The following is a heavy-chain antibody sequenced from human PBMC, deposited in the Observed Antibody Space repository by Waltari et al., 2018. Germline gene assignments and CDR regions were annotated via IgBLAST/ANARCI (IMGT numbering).Heavy chain of an antibody. Sequence: QVQLVQSGAEVKKPGASVKVSCKASGYTFTRYSMHLVRQAPGQRLEWMGWINAGNGNTKYSQKFQGRVTITRDTSASTAYMELSSLRSEDTAVYYCVAGGRFNWYFDLWGRGTLVTVSS. V-gene: IGHV1-3*01. D-gene: IGHD3-10*01. J-gene: IGHJ2*01. CDR3: VAGGRFNWYFDL. CDR2: INAGNGNT. CDR1: GYTFTRYS.